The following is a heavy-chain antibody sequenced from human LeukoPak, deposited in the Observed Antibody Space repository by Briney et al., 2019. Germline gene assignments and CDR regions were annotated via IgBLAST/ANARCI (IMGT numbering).Heavy chain of an antibody. CDR3: ARDSGSGTYY. J-gene: IGHJ4*02. Sequence: PSQTLSLTCTVSGGSISSYYWSWIRQTPGNGLEWIGHIYYSGSTNYNLSLKSRVTIAIDTSKNQFSLNLRSVTAADTAVYYCARDSGSGTYYWGQGTLVTVSS. CDR1: GGSISSYY. V-gene: IGHV4-59*01. D-gene: IGHD6-19*01. CDR2: IYYSGST.